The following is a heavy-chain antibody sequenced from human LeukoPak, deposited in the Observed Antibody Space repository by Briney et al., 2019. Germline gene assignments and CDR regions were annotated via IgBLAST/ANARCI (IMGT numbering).Heavy chain of an antibody. D-gene: IGHD3-3*01. V-gene: IGHV3-30*02. CDR3: ANTSLSDASGNYYSMDV. CDR1: GFTFSNYG. Sequence: PGGSLRLSCAASGFTFSNYGMHWVRQAPGKGLEWVAFIRFDGTSKFYADSVKGRFTISRDNSQNTVSLQVNNLRTDDTALYFCANTSLSDASGNYYSMDVWGKGTTVTVSS. CDR2: IRFDGTSK. J-gene: IGHJ6*03.